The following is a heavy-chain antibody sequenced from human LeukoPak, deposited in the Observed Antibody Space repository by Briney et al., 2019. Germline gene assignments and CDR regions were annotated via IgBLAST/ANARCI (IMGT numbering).Heavy chain of an antibody. Sequence: SETLCLTCTVSGGSISSYYWSWIRQPPGKGLEWIGYIYYSGSTNYNPSLKSRVTISVDTSKNQFSLKLSSVTAADTAVYYCASGGSWGAFDIWGQGTMVTVSS. D-gene: IGHD2-15*01. CDR1: GGSISSYY. J-gene: IGHJ3*02. CDR2: IYYSGST. CDR3: ASGGSWGAFDI. V-gene: IGHV4-59*01.